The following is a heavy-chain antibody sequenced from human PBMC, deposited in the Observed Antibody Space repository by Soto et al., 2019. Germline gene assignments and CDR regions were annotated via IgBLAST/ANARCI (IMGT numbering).Heavy chain of an antibody. Sequence: QEQLVESGGGVVQPGRSLRLSCAASGFALTPYAMHWVRQAPGKGLEWVAIISYDGSYRYYGDAVKCRFTISRDNSENSLYLQRDTLRSEDTAVYYCARDWDRGGGSYLWKFDLWGRGTLVTVSS. CDR2: ISYDGSYR. CDR1: GFALTPYA. J-gene: IGHJ2*01. V-gene: IGHV3-30-3*01. CDR3: ARDWDRGGGSYLWKFDL. D-gene: IGHD1-26*01.